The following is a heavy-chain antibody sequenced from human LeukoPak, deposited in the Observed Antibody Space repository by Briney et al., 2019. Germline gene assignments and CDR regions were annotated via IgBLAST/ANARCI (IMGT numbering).Heavy chain of an antibody. CDR1: GFTFSSYS. CDR2: ISSSSSYI. J-gene: IGHJ4*02. Sequence: GGSLRLSCAASGFTFSSYSMNWVRQAPGKGLEWVSSISSSSSYIYYADSVKGRFTISRDNAKNSLYLQMNSLRAEDTAVYYCAKVYYYDSSGRSPFDYWGQGTLVTVSS. V-gene: IGHV3-21*01. D-gene: IGHD3-22*01. CDR3: AKVYYYDSSGRSPFDY.